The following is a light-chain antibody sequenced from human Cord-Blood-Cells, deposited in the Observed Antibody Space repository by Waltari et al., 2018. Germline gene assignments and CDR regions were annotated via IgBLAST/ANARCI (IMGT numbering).Light chain of an antibody. CDR1: QRISNY. CDR3: QQYNSYPPT. Sequence: DIQMTQSPSSLSASVGARVTITCRKSQRISNYLALFQQKPGKASKSLIYAASSLQSGVPSKFSGSGSGTYFTLTISSLQPEDFATYYCQQYNSYPPTFGQGTKLEIK. J-gene: IGKJ2*01. CDR2: AAS. V-gene: IGKV1-16*02.